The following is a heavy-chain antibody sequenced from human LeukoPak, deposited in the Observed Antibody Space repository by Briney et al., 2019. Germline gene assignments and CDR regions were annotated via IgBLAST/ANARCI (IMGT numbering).Heavy chain of an antibody. CDR2: INHSGST. Sequence: SETLSLTCAVYGGSFSGYYWSWIRQPPGKGLEWIGEINHSGSTNYNPSLKSRVTISVDTSKNQFSLKLSSVTAADTAVYYCARLYYDILTGYRRGSAALDYWGQGTLVTVSS. J-gene: IGHJ4*02. V-gene: IGHV4-34*01. CDR1: GGSFSGYY. D-gene: IGHD3-9*01. CDR3: ARLYYDILTGYRRGSAALDY.